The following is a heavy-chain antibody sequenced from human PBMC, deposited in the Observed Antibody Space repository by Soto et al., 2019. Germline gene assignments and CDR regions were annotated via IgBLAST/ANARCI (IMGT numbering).Heavy chain of an antibody. CDR1: GFTFRSYA. CDR2: ISDSGGST. CDR3: AKGLAQGYYSYGMDV. V-gene: IGHV3-23*01. Sequence: EVQLLESGGGLVEPGGSLRLSCAVSGFTFRSYAMSWVRQAPGKGLEWVSTISDSGGSTYYADSVKGRFAISRDNSKNTLYLQMNSLRAEDTAVYYCAKGLAQGYYSYGMDVWGQGTTVTVSS. J-gene: IGHJ6*02.